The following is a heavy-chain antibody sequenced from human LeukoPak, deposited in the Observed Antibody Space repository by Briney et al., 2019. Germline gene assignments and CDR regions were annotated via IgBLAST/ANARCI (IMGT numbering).Heavy chain of an antibody. CDR1: GFTFSSNA. D-gene: IGHD2-15*01. V-gene: IGHV3-23*01. CDR3: ARGYCSGGSCYSD. Sequence: PGGSLRFSCAASGFTFSSNAMSWFRKAPGKGREWVSAISGSGGSTYYADSVKGRFTISRDNSKNTLYLQMNSLRAEDTAVYYCARGYCSGGSCYSDWGQGTLVTVSS. CDR2: ISGSGGST. J-gene: IGHJ4*02.